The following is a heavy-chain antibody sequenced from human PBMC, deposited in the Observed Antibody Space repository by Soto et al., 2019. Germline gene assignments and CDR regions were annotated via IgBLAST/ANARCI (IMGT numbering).Heavy chain of an antibody. J-gene: IGHJ6*02. D-gene: IGHD5-18*01. CDR2: ISYDGSNK. Sequence: QVQLVESGGGVVQPGRSLRLSCAASGFTFSSYGMHWVRQAPGKGLEWVAVISYDGSNKYYADSVKGRFTISRDNSKNTLYLQMNRLRAEDTAVYYRAKDNGYSHTRGTDVWGQGTTVTVSS. CDR1: GFTFSSYG. CDR3: AKDNGYSHTRGTDV. V-gene: IGHV3-30*18.